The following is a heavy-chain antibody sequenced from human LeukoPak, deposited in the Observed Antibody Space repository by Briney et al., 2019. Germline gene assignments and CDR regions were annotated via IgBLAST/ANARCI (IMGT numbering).Heavy chain of an antibody. V-gene: IGHV4-39*07. J-gene: IGHJ4*02. Sequence: SETLSLTCTVSGGSISSSTYFWGWIRQPPGKGLEWIGSIYYSGSTYYNPSLKSRVTISVDTSKNQFSLKLSSVTAADTAVYYCARDPGTVTNIRGFDYWGQGTLVTVSS. D-gene: IGHD4-17*01. CDR3: ARDPGTVTNIRGFDY. CDR2: IYYSGST. CDR1: GGSISSSTYF.